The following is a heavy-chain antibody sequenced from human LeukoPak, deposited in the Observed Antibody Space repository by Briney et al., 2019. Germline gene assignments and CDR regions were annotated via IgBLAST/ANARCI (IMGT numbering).Heavy chain of an antibody. CDR2: INSDESIT. CDR1: GFTFSSSW. D-gene: IGHD4-11*01. V-gene: IGHV3-74*01. J-gene: IGHJ4*02. Sequence: PGGSLRLSCAASGFTFSSSWVYWVRQAPGKGPVWVSRINSDESITTYADSVKGRFTISRDNAKNTLYLQMNSLRAEDTAVYYCARGLVPGFLDYWGQGTPVTVSS. CDR3: ARGLVPGFLDY.